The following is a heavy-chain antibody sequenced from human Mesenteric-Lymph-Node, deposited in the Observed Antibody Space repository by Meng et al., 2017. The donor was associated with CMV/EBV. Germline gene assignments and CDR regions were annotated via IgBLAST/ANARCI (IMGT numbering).Heavy chain of an antibody. D-gene: IGHD6-13*01. J-gene: IGHJ4*02. V-gene: IGHV4-34*01. Sequence: SFSDYYWTWIRQPPGKGLEWIGEINHSGSTNYNPSLKSRVTISVDASKNQFSLELTSVTAADTAVYYCARVWGAAAANMMGFPYFDHWGQGPLVTVSS. CDR2: INHSGST. CDR3: ARVWGAAAANMMGFPYFDH. CDR1: SFSDYY.